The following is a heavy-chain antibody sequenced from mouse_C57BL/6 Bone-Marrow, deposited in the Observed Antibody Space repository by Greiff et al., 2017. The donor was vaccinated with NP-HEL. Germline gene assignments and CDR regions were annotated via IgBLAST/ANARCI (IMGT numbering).Heavy chain of an antibody. J-gene: IGHJ1*03. CDR1: GFTIKNTY. CDR2: IDPANGNT. CDR3: ARSADGYRYWYFDV. Sequence: VQLQQSVAELVRPGASVKLSCTASGFTIKNTYMHWVKQRPEQGLEWIGRIDPANGNTKYAPKFQGKATITADTSSNTAYLQLSSLTSEDTAIYYCARSADGYRYWYFDVWGTGTTVTVSS. D-gene: IGHD2-3*01. V-gene: IGHV14-3*01.